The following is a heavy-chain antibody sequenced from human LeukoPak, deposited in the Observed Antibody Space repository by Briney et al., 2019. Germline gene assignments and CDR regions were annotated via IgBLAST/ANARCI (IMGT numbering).Heavy chain of an antibody. V-gene: IGHV4-39*07. Sequence: KPSETLSLTCAVSGDSITSSSYYWAWIRQPPGKGLEWIGTIYHSGSTNYNPSLKSRVTISVDKSKNQFSLKLSSVTAADTAVYYCASEVRGSSWTGSGFDPWGQGTLVTVSS. CDR3: ASEVRGSSWTGSGFDP. D-gene: IGHD6-13*01. CDR2: IYHSGST. CDR1: GDSITSSSYY. J-gene: IGHJ5*02.